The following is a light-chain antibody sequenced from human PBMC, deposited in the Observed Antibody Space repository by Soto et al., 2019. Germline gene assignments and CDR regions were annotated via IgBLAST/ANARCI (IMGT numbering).Light chain of an antibody. V-gene: IGKV1-39*01. CDR3: QQTYSLPRT. CDR2: SAS. J-gene: IGKJ1*01. CDR1: QTVSKF. Sequence: DVQMTQSPSSLSASVGDRVTIASRASQTVSKFVNWYQQKPGKVPDLLIYSASTLYSGVPSRFSGSGSGTEFTLTISNLQPEDFATYYCQQTYSLPRTFAQGTKVE.